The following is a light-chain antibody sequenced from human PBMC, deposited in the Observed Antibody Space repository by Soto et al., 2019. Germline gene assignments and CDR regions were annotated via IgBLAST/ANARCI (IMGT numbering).Light chain of an antibody. CDR3: CSYAGSYTLYV. CDR1: SSDVGGYNY. J-gene: IGLJ1*01. V-gene: IGLV2-11*01. Sequence: QSVLTQPRSLSGSPGQSVTISCTGTSSDVGGYNYVSWYQQHPGKAPKPMIYDVSKRPSGVPDRFSGSKSGNTASLTISGLQAEDEADYYCCSYAGSYTLYVFGTGTKVNV. CDR2: DVS.